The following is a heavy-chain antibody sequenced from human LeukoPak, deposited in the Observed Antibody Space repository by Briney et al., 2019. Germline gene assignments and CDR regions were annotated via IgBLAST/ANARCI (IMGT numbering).Heavy chain of an antibody. D-gene: IGHD5-18*01. V-gene: IGHV3-23*01. CDR3: VKEERGYSYGDY. J-gene: IGHJ4*02. CDR2: VTDDGTTT. Sequence: RGSLGLSCAASGFTFNNCAMSWVRQPPGKGLEWVSAVTDDGTTTYYADSVKGRFTISRDNSKNTVYLQMNYLTADDTARYYCVKEERGYSYGDYWGQGTLVTVSS. CDR1: GFTFNNCA.